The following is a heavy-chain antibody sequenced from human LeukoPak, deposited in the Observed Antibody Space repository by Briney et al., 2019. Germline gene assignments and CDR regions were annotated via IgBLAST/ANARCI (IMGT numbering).Heavy chain of an antibody. CDR2: IYYSGST. J-gene: IGHJ4*02. D-gene: IGHD2-2*01. Sequence: SETLSPTCTVSGGSISSSNYYWGWIRQPPGKGLEWIGSIYYSGSTYYSSSLKSRVTISVDTSQNQFPLKLTSVTAADTAVYYCARVYQSAEYYFDYWGQGNLVSVSS. V-gene: IGHV4-39*06. CDR3: ARVYQSAEYYFDY. CDR1: GGSISSSNYY.